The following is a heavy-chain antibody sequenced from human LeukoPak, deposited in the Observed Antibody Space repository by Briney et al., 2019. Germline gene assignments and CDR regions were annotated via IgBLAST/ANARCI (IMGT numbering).Heavy chain of an antibody. D-gene: IGHD3-22*01. CDR3: AKDGVPYYYDSSGIDY. Sequence: GRSLRLSCAASGFTFSSYGMHWVRQAPGKGLEWVAVISYDGSNNYYADSVKGRFTISRDNSKNTLYLQMNSLRAEDTAVYYCAKDGVPYYYDSSGIDYWGQGTLVTVSS. CDR2: ISYDGSNN. J-gene: IGHJ4*02. CDR1: GFTFSSYG. V-gene: IGHV3-30*18.